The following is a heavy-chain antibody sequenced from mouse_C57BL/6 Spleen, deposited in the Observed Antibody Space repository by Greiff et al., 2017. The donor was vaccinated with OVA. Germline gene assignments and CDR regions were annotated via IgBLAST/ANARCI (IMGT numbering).Heavy chain of an antibody. J-gene: IGHJ4*01. Sequence: QVQLQQSGPELVKPGASVKISCKASGYAFSSSWMNWVKQRPGKGLEWIGRIYPGDGDTNYNGKFKGKATLTADKSSSTAYMQLSSLTSEDSAVYFCARGVIYYDYYYYAMDDWGQGTSVTVSS. D-gene: IGHD2-4*01. CDR3: ARGVIYYDYYYYAMDD. CDR1: GYAFSSSW. CDR2: IYPGDGDT. V-gene: IGHV1-82*01.